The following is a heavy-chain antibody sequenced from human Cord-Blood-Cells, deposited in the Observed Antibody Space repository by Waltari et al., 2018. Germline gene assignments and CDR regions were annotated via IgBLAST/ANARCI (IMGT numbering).Heavy chain of an antibody. CDR1: GGSISSGGYY. D-gene: IGHD6-13*01. V-gene: IGHV4-31*03. CDR3: AAIAAAGTGVTNKYYYYYMDV. Sequence: LVKPSQTLSLTCTVSGGSISSGGYYWSWIRQHPGKGLEWIGYIYYSGSTYYNPSLKSRVTISVDTSKNQFSLKLSSVTAADTAVYYCAAIAAAGTGVTNKYYYYYMDVWGKGTTVTVSS. CDR2: IYYSGST. J-gene: IGHJ6*03.